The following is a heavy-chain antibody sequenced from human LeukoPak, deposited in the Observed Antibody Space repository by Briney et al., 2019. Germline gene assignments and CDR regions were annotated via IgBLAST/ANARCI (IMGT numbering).Heavy chain of an antibody. CDR2: TIPILGIA. V-gene: IGHV1-69*04. CDR1: GGTFSSYA. Sequence: SVKVSCKASGGTFSSYAISWVRQAPGQGLEWMGRTIPILGIANYAQKFQGRVTITADKSTSTAYMELSSLRSEDTAVYYCARERRYSGYDGFDYWGQGTLVTVSS. J-gene: IGHJ4*02. CDR3: ARERRYSGYDGFDY. D-gene: IGHD5-12*01.